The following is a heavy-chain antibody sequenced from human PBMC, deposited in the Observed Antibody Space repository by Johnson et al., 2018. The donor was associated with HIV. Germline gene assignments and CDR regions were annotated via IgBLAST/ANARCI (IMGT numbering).Heavy chain of an antibody. V-gene: IGHV3-30*03. CDR3: ARAIGNWDAFDI. J-gene: IGHJ3*02. CDR2: ISYDGSNK. Sequence: QMQLVESGGGVVRPGGSLRLSCAASGFTFHDYGLSWVRQAPGKGLEWVAVISYDGSNKYYADSVQGRFTISRDNSKNTLYLQMNSLRAEDTAVYYCARAIGNWDAFDIWGQGTMVTVSS. CDR1: GFTFHDYG. D-gene: IGHD7-27*01.